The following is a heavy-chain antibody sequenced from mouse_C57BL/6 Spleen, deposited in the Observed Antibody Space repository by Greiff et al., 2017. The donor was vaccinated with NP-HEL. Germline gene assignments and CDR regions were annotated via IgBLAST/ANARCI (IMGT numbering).Heavy chain of an antibody. CDR2: ISSGSSTI. CDR1: GFTFSDYG. V-gene: IGHV5-17*01. J-gene: IGHJ2*01. D-gene: IGHD1-1*01. CDR3: ARSTTVVAPYYFDY. Sequence: EVNVVESGGGLVKPGGSLKLSCAASGFTFSDYGMHWVRQAPEKGLEWVAYISSGSSTIYYADTVKGRFTISRDNAKNTLFLQMTSLRSEDTAMYYCARSTTVVAPYYFDYWGQGTTLTVSS.